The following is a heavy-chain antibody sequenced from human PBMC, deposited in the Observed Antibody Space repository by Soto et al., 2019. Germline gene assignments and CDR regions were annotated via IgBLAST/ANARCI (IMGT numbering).Heavy chain of an antibody. J-gene: IGHJ2*01. V-gene: IGHV4-4*07. D-gene: IGHD6-25*01. Sequence: QVQLQESGPGLVKPSETLSLTCTVSGDSISNVYWIWIRQPAGKGLESMGRVSASARTNYNPSLQIRITMSLYTTKNQSPLRLPSASAAAPAVYFSATGRRRYLDLWGRGTLVIVSS. CDR2: VSASART. CDR3: ATGRRRYLDL. CDR1: GDSISNVY.